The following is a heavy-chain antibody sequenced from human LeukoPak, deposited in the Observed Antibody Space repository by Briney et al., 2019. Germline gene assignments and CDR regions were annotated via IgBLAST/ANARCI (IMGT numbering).Heavy chain of an antibody. Sequence: SETLSLTCSVSGGSVSSGLYYWSWIRQPAGNGLEWIGRIYSDGSTNCNPSLRSRVTISVDTSKNQFSLKLTSVTAADTAVYYCARDDPHYGSGTYYYWGQGTQVTVSS. CDR3: ARDDPHYGSGTYYY. D-gene: IGHD3-10*01. V-gene: IGHV4-61*02. J-gene: IGHJ4*02. CDR2: IYSDGST. CDR1: GGSVSSGLYY.